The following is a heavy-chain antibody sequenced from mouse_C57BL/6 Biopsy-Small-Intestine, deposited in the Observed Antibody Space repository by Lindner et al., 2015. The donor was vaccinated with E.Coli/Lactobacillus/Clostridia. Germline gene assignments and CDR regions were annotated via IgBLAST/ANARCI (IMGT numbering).Heavy chain of an antibody. CDR1: GYTFTGYW. Sequence: VQLQESGAELMKPGASVKLSCKASGYTFTGYWIEWVKQRPGHGLEWIGGILPGSGNTNYNEKFKGKATSTADTSSNTAYMQLSSLTTEDSAIYYCARRGAVVGYFDYWGQGTTLTVSS. D-gene: IGHD1-1*01. V-gene: IGHV1-9*01. CDR2: ILPGSGNT. CDR3: ARRGAVVGYFDY. J-gene: IGHJ2*01.